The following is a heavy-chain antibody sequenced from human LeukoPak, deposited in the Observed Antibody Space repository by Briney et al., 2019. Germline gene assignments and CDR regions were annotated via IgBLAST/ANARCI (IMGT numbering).Heavy chain of an antibody. V-gene: IGHV4-34*01. Sequence: SETLSLTCAVYGGSFSGYYWSWIRQPPGKGLEWIGEINHSGSTNYNPSLKSRVTISVDTSKNQFSLKLSSVTAADTAVYYCARGGGWDIVVVPHWFDPWGQGTLVTVSS. CDR2: INHSGST. CDR3: ARGGGWDIVVVPHWFDP. CDR1: GGSFSGYY. D-gene: IGHD2-2*01. J-gene: IGHJ5*02.